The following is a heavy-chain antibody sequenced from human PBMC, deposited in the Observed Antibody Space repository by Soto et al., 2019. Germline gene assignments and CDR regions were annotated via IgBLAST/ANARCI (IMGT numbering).Heavy chain of an antibody. CDR3: ASSVDTAMVLMKGMDV. D-gene: IGHD5-18*01. J-gene: IGHJ6*02. V-gene: IGHV1-46*03. CDR2: INPSGGST. CDR1: GYTFTSYY. Sequence: QVQLVQSGAEVKKPGASVKVSCKASGYTFTSYYMHWVRQAPGQGLEWMGIINPSGGSTSYAQKFQGRVTMTRDPSTSTVYMELSSLRSEDTAVYYCASSVDTAMVLMKGMDVWGQGTTVTVSS.